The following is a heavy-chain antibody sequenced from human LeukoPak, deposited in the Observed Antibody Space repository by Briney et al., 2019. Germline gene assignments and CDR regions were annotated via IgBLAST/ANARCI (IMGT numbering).Heavy chain of an antibody. D-gene: IGHD5-18*01. CDR3: ARSVLGYSYGLHIDY. V-gene: IGHV4-59*01. J-gene: IGHJ4*02. CDR2: IHYRGST. CDR1: GGSISSYY. Sequence: SETLSLTCTVSGGSISSYYWSWIRQSPGEGLEWIGYIHYRGSTNYNPSLKSRVTISVDTSKNQFSLKLSSLTAADTGVYYCARSVLGYSYGLHIDYWGQGTLVTVSS.